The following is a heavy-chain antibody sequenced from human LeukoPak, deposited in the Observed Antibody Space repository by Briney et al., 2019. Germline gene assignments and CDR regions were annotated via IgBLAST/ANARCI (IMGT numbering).Heavy chain of an antibody. D-gene: IGHD4-11*01. J-gene: IGHJ6*02. V-gene: IGHV3-48*01. CDR3: ARDLGGTVTTWYYYGMDV. CDR2: ISSSSSTI. CDR1: GFTFSSYS. Sequence: GGSLRLSCAASGFTFSSYSMNWVRQAPGKGLEWVSYISSSSSTIYYADSVKGRFTISRDNAKNSLYLQMNSLRAEDTAVYYCARDLGGTVTTWYYYGMDVWGQGTMVTVSS.